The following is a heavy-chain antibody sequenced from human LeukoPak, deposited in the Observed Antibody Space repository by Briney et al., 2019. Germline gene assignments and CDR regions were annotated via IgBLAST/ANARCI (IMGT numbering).Heavy chain of an antibody. J-gene: IGHJ4*02. CDR1: GFTFSRHG. Sequence: PGGSLRLSCAASGFTFSRHGLSWVRQAPGKGLEWVSVISGSGATTYNADSVKGRFTISRDNAKNTLFLQMNSLRADDTALYYCAKPHVVRATATPTPLDYWGQGTLVTVSS. V-gene: IGHV3-23*01. CDR3: AKPHVVRATATPTPLDY. CDR2: ISGSGATT. D-gene: IGHD1-26*01.